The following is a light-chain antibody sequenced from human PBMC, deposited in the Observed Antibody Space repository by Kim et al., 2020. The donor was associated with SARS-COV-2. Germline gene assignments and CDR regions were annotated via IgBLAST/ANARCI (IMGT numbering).Light chain of an antibody. CDR3: QQSHTAPSLT. J-gene: IGKJ4*01. V-gene: IGKV1-39*01. Sequence: SVGDRVTIACRASHSISNYLNWYQQKPGKAPNLLIYAASSLQGGVPSRFSGSGSGTDFTLTISSLQPEDFATYYCQQSHTAPSLTFGGGTKVDIK. CDR2: AAS. CDR1: HSISNY.